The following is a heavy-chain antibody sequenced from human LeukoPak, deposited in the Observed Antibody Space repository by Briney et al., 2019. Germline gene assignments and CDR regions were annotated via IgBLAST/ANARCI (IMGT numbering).Heavy chain of an antibody. CDR3: AKDERFGELLYSPLDY. Sequence: GGSLRLSCAASGFTFDDYGMSWVRQAPGKGLEWVSGINWNGGSTGYADSVKGRFTISRDNAKNSLYLQMNSLRAEDTAVYYCAKDERFGELLYSPLDYWGQGTLVTVSS. D-gene: IGHD3-10*01. V-gene: IGHV3-20*04. J-gene: IGHJ4*02. CDR1: GFTFDDYG. CDR2: INWNGGST.